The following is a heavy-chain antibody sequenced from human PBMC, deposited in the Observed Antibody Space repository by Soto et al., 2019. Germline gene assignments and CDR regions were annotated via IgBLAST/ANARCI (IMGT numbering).Heavy chain of an antibody. CDR3: ARDPMRYPTYFDY. Sequence: SETLSLTCTVSGGSISNYYWSWIRQPPGKGLEWIGYIYHSGSTNYNPSLKSRVTISVDTSKNQFSLKLSSVTAADTAVYYCARDPMRYPTYFDYWGQGTLVTVSS. V-gene: IGHV4-59*12. J-gene: IGHJ4*02. D-gene: IGHD1-1*01. CDR2: IYHSGST. CDR1: GGSISNYY.